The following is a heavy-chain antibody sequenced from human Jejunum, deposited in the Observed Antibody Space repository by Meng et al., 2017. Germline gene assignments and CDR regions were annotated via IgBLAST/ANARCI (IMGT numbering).Heavy chain of an antibody. D-gene: IGHD3-16*01. CDR3: SNYVWGSPPTGVLS. J-gene: IGHJ5*02. CDR2: MYHGGST. CDR1: GVSISSNHW. Sequence: QGQLPESGPGLVQPSGTLSLTCAVSGVSISSNHWWSWVRQPPGKGLEWIGEMYHGGSTNYNPSLKSRVNISVDKSKNQFSLKLTSVTAADTGVYYCSNYVWGSPPTGVLSWGQGTLVTVAS. V-gene: IGHV4-4*02.